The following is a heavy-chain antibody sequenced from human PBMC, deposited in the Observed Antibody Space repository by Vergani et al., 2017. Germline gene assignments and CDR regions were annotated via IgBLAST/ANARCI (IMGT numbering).Heavy chain of an antibody. Sequence: QVQLVESGGGVVQPGGSLRLSCAASRFTFRSFAMHWVRQAPGKGLEWVAFIRNDGSNKYYADSVKGRFTISRDNSKTTLSLQMNSLRAEDTAVYYCAKDLTSGAYCMDVWGQGTTVTVSS. CDR1: RFTFRSFA. D-gene: IGHD3-10*01. CDR2: IRNDGSNK. J-gene: IGHJ6*02. V-gene: IGHV3-30*02. CDR3: AKDLTSGAYCMDV.